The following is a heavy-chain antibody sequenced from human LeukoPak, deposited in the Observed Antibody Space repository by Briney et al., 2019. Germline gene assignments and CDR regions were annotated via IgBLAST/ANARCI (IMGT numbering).Heavy chain of an antibody. J-gene: IGHJ6*03. CDR1: GYTFTGYY. CDR2: INPNSGGT. D-gene: IGHD6-6*01. V-gene: IGHV1-2*02. Sequence: ASVKVSCKASGYTFTGYYMHWVRQAPGQGLEWMGWINPNSGGTNYAQKFQGRVTMTRDTSISTAYMELSRLRSDDTAVYYCTRRFEQQYSSSSRGSLKGYYYMDVWGKGTTVTVSS. CDR3: TRRFEQQYSSSSRGSLKGYYYMDV.